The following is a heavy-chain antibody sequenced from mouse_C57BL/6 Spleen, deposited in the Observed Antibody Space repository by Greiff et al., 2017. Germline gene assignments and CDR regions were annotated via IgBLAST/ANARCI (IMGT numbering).Heavy chain of an antibody. CDR3: ARRDYGNYEGFAY. Sequence: EVQLQESGPELVKPGASVKIPCKASGYTFTDYNMDWVKQSHGKSLEWIGDINPNNGGTIYNQKFKGKATLTVDKSSSTAYMELRSLTSEDTAVYYCARRDYGNYEGFAYWGQGTLVTVSA. CDR2: INPNNGGT. J-gene: IGHJ3*01. D-gene: IGHD2-1*01. CDR1: GYTFTDYN. V-gene: IGHV1-18*01.